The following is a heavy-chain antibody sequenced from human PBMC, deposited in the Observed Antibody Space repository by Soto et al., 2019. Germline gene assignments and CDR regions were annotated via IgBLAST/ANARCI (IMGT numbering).Heavy chain of an antibody. J-gene: IGHJ6*02. CDR3: ARVPSPFDYYYAMDV. D-gene: IGHD3-16*01. Sequence: QVQLRESGPGLVMPSQTLSLTCTVSGDSISSGNKYWSWIRQPPGKVLEWIGYIFSSGTTYYNPSLKSRLTMSLDTPENQFSLKLNSLTDADTAVYYCARVPSPFDYYYAMDVWGQGNTVTVSS. CDR2: IFSSGTT. V-gene: IGHV4-30-4*01. CDR1: GDSISSGNKY.